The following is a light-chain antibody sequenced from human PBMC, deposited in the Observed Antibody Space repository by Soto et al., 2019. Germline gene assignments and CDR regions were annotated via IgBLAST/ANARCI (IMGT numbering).Light chain of an antibody. CDR3: QQYNSYSKT. CDR2: DAS. CDR1: QSISSW. J-gene: IGKJ1*01. V-gene: IGKV1-5*01. Sequence: DIQMTQSPSTLSASVGDRVTITCRASQSISSWLAWYQQKPGKAPKLLIYDASSLESGVPSRFSGSGSGTEFTLSISSLRPDDSASYYCQQYNSYSKTFGLGTKVDIK.